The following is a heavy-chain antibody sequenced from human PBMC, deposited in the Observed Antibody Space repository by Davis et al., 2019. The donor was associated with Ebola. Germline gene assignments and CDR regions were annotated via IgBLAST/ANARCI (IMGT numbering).Heavy chain of an antibody. CDR2: IFPGDSDT. CDR3: ARIDGLEYSSSWYGGGGFQH. Sequence: PGGSLRLSCKGSGYSFTSYWIVWVRQLPGKGLECMGIIFPGDSDTSYSPSFQGQVTISADKSISTAYLQWSSLKASDTAMYYCARIDGLEYSSSWYGGGGFQHWGQGTLVTVSS. D-gene: IGHD6-13*01. J-gene: IGHJ1*01. CDR1: GYSFTSYW. V-gene: IGHV5-51*01.